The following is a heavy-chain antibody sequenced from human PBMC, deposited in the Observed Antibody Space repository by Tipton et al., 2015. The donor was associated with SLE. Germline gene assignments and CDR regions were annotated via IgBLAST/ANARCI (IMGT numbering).Heavy chain of an antibody. D-gene: IGHD6-13*01. CDR2: IKEDGSEE. V-gene: IGHV3-7*01. J-gene: IGHJ6*02. Sequence: SLRLSCAASGFTFSSYWMSWVRQTPGKGLEWVANIKEDGSEEYYVDSVKGRFTISRDNAKNSLYLQMNNLRAEDTAVYYCARARGSRCHAGSSCRYYYYGMDVWGQGTMVTVSS. CDR3: ARARGSRCHAGSSCRYYYYGMDV. CDR1: GFTFSSYW.